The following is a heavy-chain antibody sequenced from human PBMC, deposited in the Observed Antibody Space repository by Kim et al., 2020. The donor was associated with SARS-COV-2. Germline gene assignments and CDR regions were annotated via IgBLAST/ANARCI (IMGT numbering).Heavy chain of an antibody. V-gene: IGHV3-74*01. J-gene: IGHJ6*02. Sequence: GGSLRLSCAASGFTFSNYWIHWVRQTPGKGLVWVSGINNDGTTTGYADSVKGRFTISRDNAKNTLYLQMNSLRAEDTAVYYCARGYYYGMDVWGQGTTVTVSS. CDR3: ARGYYYGMDV. CDR2: INNDGTTT. CDR1: GFTFSNYW.